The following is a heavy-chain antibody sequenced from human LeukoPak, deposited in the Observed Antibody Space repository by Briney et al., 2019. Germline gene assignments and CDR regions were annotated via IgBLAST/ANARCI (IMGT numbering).Heavy chain of an antibody. J-gene: IGHJ4*02. Sequence: SETLSLTCTVSGGSISSYCWSWIRQPPGKGLEWIGYIYYSGSTNYNPSLKSRVTISVDTSKNQFSLKLSSVTAADTAVYYCARQGGMAAVIDYWGQGTLVTVSS. V-gene: IGHV4-59*08. D-gene: IGHD6-13*01. CDR1: GGSISSYC. CDR2: IYYSGST. CDR3: ARQGGMAAVIDY.